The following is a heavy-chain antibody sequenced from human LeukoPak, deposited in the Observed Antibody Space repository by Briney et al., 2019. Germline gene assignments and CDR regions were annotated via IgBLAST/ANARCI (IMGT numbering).Heavy chain of an antibody. CDR1: GFTFSSYA. Sequence: PGRSLRLSCAASGFTFSSYAMHWVRQAPGKGLEWVSYISSSGSTIYYADSVKGRFTISRDNAKNSLYLQMNSLRAEDTAVYYCASPFYDYVWGSYRYAFDIWGQGTMVTVSS. J-gene: IGHJ3*02. V-gene: IGHV3-48*03. D-gene: IGHD3-16*02. CDR2: ISSSGSTI. CDR3: ASPFYDYVWGSYRYAFDI.